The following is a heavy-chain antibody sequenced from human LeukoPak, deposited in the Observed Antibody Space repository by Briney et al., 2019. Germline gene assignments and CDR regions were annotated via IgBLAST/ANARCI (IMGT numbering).Heavy chain of an antibody. Sequence: EASVKVTCKASGYTFTSYGISWVRQAPGQGLEWMGWISAYNGNTNYAQKLQGRVTMTTDTSTSTAYMELRSLRSDDTAVYYCAGDMAATAIHAYWGQGTLVTVSS. J-gene: IGHJ4*02. D-gene: IGHD2-2*02. CDR2: ISAYNGNT. CDR3: AGDMAATAIHAY. CDR1: GYTFTSYG. V-gene: IGHV1-18*01.